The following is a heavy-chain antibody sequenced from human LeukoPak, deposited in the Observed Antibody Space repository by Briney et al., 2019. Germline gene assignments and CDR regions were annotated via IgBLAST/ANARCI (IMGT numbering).Heavy chain of an antibody. V-gene: IGHV4-59*01. J-gene: IGHJ4*02. D-gene: IGHD4-17*01. CDR1: GGSITNYY. CDR2: IYYRGST. Sequence: SETLSLTCTVPGGSITNYYWSWIRQPPGKGLEWIGYIYYRGSTNYNPSLKSRVTFSVDTSKNQSSLKLNSVTAADTAVYYCARGGDYGDLRYFDYWGQGTLVTVSS. CDR3: ARGGDYGDLRYFDY.